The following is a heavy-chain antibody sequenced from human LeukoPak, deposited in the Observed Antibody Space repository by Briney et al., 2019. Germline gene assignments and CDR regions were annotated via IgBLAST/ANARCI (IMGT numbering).Heavy chain of an antibody. CDR1: GFTLSSYW. V-gene: IGHV3-7*04. D-gene: IGHD6-19*01. CDR3: ARGDDSSGWRGAAFDI. CDR2: IKQDGSEE. J-gene: IGHJ3*02. Sequence: GGSLRLSCAASGFTLSSYWMSWVRQAPGKGLEWVANIKQDGSEEYYVDSVKGRFTISRDNAKNSLYLQMNSLRAEDTALYYCARGDDSSGWRGAAFDIWGQGTMVTVSS.